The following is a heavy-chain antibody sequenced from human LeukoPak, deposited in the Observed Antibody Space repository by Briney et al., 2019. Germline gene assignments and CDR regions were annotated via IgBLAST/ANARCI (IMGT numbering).Heavy chain of an antibody. D-gene: IGHD3-10*01. CDR1: GFTFSSYS. CDR2: ISSSSSTI. Sequence: PGGSLRLSCAASGFTFSSYSMNWVRQAPGKGLEWVSYISSSSSTIYYADSVKGRFTISRGNAKNSLYLQMNSLRDEDTAVYYCARGPITMVRGVYFDYWGQGTLVTVSS. V-gene: IGHV3-48*02. J-gene: IGHJ4*02. CDR3: ARGPITMVRGVYFDY.